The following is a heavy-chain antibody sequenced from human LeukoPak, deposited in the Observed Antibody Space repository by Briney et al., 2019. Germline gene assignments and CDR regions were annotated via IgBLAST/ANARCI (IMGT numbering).Heavy chain of an antibody. CDR3: ARDNWNLYAFDY. CDR1: GFTFSCYA. J-gene: IGHJ4*02. D-gene: IGHD1-1*01. Sequence: GGSLRLSCAASGFTFSCYAMHWVRQAPGKGLEGVAVISYDGSNKYYADSVKGRFTISRDNSKNTLYLQMNSLRAEDTAVYYRARDNWNLYAFDYWGQGTLVTVSS. V-gene: IGHV3-30*01. CDR2: ISYDGSNK.